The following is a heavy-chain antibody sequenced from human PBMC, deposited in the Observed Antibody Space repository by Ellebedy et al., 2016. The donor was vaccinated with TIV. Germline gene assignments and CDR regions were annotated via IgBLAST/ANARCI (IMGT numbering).Heavy chain of an antibody. CDR1: GYSFTSYW. CDR3: ARHSAVPAAIGWFDP. Sequence: GESLKISCKGSGYSFTSYWISWVRQMPGKGLEWMGRIDPSDSYTNYSPSFQGHVTISADKSISTAYLQWSSLKASDTAMYYCARHSAVPAAIGWFDPWGQGTLVTVSS. V-gene: IGHV5-10-1*01. D-gene: IGHD2-2*01. CDR2: IDPSDSYT. J-gene: IGHJ5*02.